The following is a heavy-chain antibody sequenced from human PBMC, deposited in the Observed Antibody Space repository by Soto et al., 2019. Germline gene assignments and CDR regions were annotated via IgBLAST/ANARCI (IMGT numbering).Heavy chain of an antibody. CDR3: ARGDSHSWFQLFDY. CDR1: GFTFGDYN. V-gene: IGHV3-21*06. CDR2: ISYSETNT. J-gene: IGHJ4*02. D-gene: IGHD6-13*01. Sequence: EVQLVESGGGLVKPGGSLRLSCAASGFTFGDYNMNWVRQAPGKGLEWVSSISYSETNTHYAESVKGRFTISRDNAKNSLFLQMNSLRAEDTAVYYCARGDSHSWFQLFDYWGQGTLVTVSS.